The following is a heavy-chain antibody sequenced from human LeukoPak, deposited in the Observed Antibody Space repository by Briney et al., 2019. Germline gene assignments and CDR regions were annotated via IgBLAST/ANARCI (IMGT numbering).Heavy chain of an antibody. CDR3: AKLETVGELLVDY. V-gene: IGHV3-48*03. Sequence: QPGGSLRLSCAASKFTFSSYEMNWVRQAPGKGLEWVSYIGTSGRTIFHADSVKGRFTISRDNAKNSLYLQMNSLRAEDTAVYYCAKLETVGELLVDYWGQGTLVTVSS. J-gene: IGHJ4*02. CDR1: KFTFSSYE. CDR2: IGTSGRTI. D-gene: IGHD3-10*01.